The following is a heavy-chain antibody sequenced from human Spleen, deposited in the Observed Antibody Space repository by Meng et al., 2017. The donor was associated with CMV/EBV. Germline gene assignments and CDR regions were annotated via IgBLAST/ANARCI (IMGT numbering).Heavy chain of an antibody. CDR1: GGTFSSYA. CDR3: AREDRDWDYDDAFDI. V-gene: IGHV1-69*10. J-gene: IGHJ3*02. D-gene: IGHD1-7*01. Sequence: SVKVSCKASGGTFSSYAISWVRQAPGQGLEWMGGIIPILGIANYAQKFQGRVTMTADKSTSTSYMELSSLRSEDTAVYYCAREDRDWDYDDAFDIWGQGTMVTVSS. CDR2: IIPILGIA.